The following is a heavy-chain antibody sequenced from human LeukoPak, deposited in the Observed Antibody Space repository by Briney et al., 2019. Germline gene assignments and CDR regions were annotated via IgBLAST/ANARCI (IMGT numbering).Heavy chain of an antibody. D-gene: IGHD3-3*01. CDR2: ISYDGSNK. CDR3: ARDSGRITIFGVVISSYLDY. CDR1: GFTFSNHW. J-gene: IGHJ4*02. Sequence: GGSLRLSCAASGFTFSNHWMHWVRQAPGKGLEWVAVISYDGSNKYYADSVKGRFTISRDNSKNTLYLQMNSLRAEDTAVYYCARDSGRITIFGVVISSYLDYWGQGTLVTVSS. V-gene: IGHV3-30-3*01.